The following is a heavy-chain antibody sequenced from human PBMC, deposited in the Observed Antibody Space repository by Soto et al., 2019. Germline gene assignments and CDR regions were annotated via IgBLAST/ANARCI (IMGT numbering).Heavy chain of an antibody. V-gene: IGHV1-2*06. CDR2: INPKSGGT. CDR3: ARGHSTDCSNIVLSFFYTHGMDV. D-gene: IGHD2-8*01. Sequence: QVQLVQSGAEVKKPGASVRVSCKASGYSFTDSHIHWVRQAPGQGLEWLGRINPKSGGTSTAQKFQGRVTMTSDRTISTVYKELTRLSSEEPAMYCWARGHSTDCSNIVLSFFYTHGMDVWGQGTTFTVSS. J-gene: IGHJ6*02. CDR1: GYSFTDSH.